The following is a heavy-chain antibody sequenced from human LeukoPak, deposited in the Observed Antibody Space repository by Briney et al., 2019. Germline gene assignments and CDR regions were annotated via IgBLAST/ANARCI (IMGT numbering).Heavy chain of an antibody. D-gene: IGHD6-19*01. CDR1: GFTFSSYV. Sequence: QPEGSLRLSCAASGFTFSSYVMSWVRQAPGKGLEWVSSISDGGGSTNYADSVKGRFTISRDNSKNTLFLQMNSLRAEDTAIYYCAKKAVAGKGNWLDPWGQGTLVTVSS. V-gene: IGHV3-23*01. CDR3: AKKAVAGKGNWLDP. J-gene: IGHJ5*02. CDR2: ISDGGGST.